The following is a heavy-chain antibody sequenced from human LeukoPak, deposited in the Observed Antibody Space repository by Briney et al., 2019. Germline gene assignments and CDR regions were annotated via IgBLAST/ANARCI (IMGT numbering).Heavy chain of an antibody. D-gene: IGHD3-10*01. Sequence: GGSLRLSCAAPGFTFSSYEMIWVRQAPAMGLAWVSYISSRGSTIYYADSVKGRFTISRDNAKNSLYLQMNSLRAEDTAVYYCASLKWDYGSGSLMDVWGQGTTVTVSS. V-gene: IGHV3-48*03. CDR2: ISSRGSTI. J-gene: IGHJ6*02. CDR1: GFTFSSYE. CDR3: ASLKWDYGSGSLMDV.